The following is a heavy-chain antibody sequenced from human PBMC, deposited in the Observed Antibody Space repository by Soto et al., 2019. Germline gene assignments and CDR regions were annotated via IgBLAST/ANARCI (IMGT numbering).Heavy chain of an antibody. CDR2: ITSSGSST. Sequence: EVQLLESGGGGVQPGGSLRLSCAASGFIFSDYAMTWVRQTPGKGLEWVSAITSSGSSTYFADSLKGRITISRDNSKNTLPLQMDSLRVEDTAIYYWAKGVEGYVVSSFDSWGQGALVTVSS. D-gene: IGHD5-12*01. CDR3: AKGVEGYVVSSFDS. CDR1: GFIFSDYA. J-gene: IGHJ4*02. V-gene: IGHV3-23*01.